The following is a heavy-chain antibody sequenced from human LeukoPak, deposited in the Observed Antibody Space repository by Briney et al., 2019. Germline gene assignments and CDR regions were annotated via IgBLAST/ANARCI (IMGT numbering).Heavy chain of an antibody. Sequence: GGSLRLSCAASGFTFSSYSMSWVRQAPGKGLEWVSSISGSGGSTYYADSVKGRFTISRDNSRNTLFLQMNSLKADDTAVYYCARELADYGDGGYYFDYWGQGTLVTVSS. CDR3: ARELADYGDGGYYFDY. CDR2: ISGSGGST. J-gene: IGHJ4*02. CDR1: GFTFSSYS. D-gene: IGHD4-17*01. V-gene: IGHV3-23*01.